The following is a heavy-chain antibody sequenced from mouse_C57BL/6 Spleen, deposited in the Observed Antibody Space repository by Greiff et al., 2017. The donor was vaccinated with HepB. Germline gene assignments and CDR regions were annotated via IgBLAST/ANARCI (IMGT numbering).Heavy chain of an antibody. D-gene: IGHD1-1*01. CDR1: GYTFTSYW. J-gene: IGHJ1*03. CDR3: ARGDHYYGSSYYWYFDV. Sequence: VQLQQPGAELVKPGASVKLSCKASGYTFTSYWMHWVKQRPGQGLEWIGMIHPNSGSTNYNEKFKSKATLTVDKSSSTAYMQLSSLTSEDSAVYYCARGDHYYGSSYYWYFDVWGTGTTVTVSS. CDR2: IHPNSGST. V-gene: IGHV1-64*01.